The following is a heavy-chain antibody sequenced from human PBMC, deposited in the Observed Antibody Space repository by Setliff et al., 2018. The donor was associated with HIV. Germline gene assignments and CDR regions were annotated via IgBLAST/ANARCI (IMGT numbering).Heavy chain of an antibody. CDR2: INHSGST. V-gene: IGHV4-34*01. Sequence: SETLSLTCSVSGGSMSRVYWTWIRQPPGKGLEWIGEINHSGSTNYNPSLKSRVTISVDTSKNQFSLKLSSVTAADTAVYYCARGRITMVRGVIMRGYYYYYMDVWGKGTTVTVS. J-gene: IGHJ6*03. CDR1: GGSMSRVY. CDR3: ARGRITMVRGVIMRGYYYYYMDV. D-gene: IGHD3-10*01.